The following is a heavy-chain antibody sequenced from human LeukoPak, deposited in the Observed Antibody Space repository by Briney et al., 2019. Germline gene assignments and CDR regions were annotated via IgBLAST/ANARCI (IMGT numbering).Heavy chain of an antibody. V-gene: IGHV1-18*01. Sequence: ASVKVSCKASGYTFTSYGISWVRQAPGQGLEWMGWISAYNGNTNYAQKLQGRVTMTTDTSTSTAYMELRSLRSDDTAVYYCARDLAMMEYCSSTSCYWFDPWGQGTLVTVSS. CDR1: GYTFTSYG. CDR3: ARDLAMMEYCSSTSCYWFDP. CDR2: ISAYNGNT. D-gene: IGHD2-2*01. J-gene: IGHJ5*02.